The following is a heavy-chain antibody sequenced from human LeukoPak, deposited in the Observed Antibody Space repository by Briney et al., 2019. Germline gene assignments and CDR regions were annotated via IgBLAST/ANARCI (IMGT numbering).Heavy chain of an antibody. CDR2: IYTSGNT. J-gene: IGHJ4*02. Sequence: SQTLSLTCIVSGGSISSGDYYWSWIRQPAGKGLEWIGRIYTSGNTNYNPSLKSRVTMSVDTSKNQFSLKLSSVTAADTAVYYCARELELRGRGLDFWGQGTLVTVSS. CDR3: ARELELRGRGLDF. V-gene: IGHV4-61*02. D-gene: IGHD1-7*01. CDR1: GGSISSGDYY.